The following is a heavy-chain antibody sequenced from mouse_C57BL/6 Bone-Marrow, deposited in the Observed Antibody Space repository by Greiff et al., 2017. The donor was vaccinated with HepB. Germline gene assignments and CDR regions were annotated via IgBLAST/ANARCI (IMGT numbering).Heavy chain of an antibody. CDR2: IDPSDSYT. D-gene: IGHD1-1*01. Sequence: QVQLQQPGAELVMPGASVKLSCKASGYTFTSYWMHWVKQRPGQGLEWIGEIDPSDSYTNYNQKFKGKSTLTVDKSSSTAYMQLSSLTSEDSAVYYCARSYYYGSSDFDYWGQGTTLTVSS. CDR1: GYTFTSYW. J-gene: IGHJ2*01. V-gene: IGHV1-69*01. CDR3: ARSYYYGSSDFDY.